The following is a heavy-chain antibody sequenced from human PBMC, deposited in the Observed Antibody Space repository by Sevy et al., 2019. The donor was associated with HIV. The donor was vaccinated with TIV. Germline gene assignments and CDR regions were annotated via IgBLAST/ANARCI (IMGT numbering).Heavy chain of an antibody. Sequence: SETLSLTCAVSGGSISSSENWWSWVRQPPGKGLEWIGEIYHSGSTNNNPSLKSRVTISVDKSKNQFSLKLSSVTAADTAVYYCARDILKESPWGRSLIFEIWGQGTMVTVSS. CDR3: ARDILKESPWGRSLIFEI. J-gene: IGHJ3*02. CDR1: GGSISSSENW. D-gene: IGHD7-27*01. V-gene: IGHV4-4*02. CDR2: IYHSGST.